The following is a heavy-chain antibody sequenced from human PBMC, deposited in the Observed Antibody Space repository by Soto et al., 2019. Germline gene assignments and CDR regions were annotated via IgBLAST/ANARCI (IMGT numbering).Heavy chain of an antibody. Sequence: QITLKESGPTLVKPTQTLTLTCIFSGFSLRTSGVGVGWIRQPPGKALEWLGFIYWNDDKRYSPSLKSRLTITKDTSKNQVVLTMTNMDPVDTATYDCAKSGSSGWYGWFDPGGQGTLVTVSS. D-gene: IGHD6-19*01. J-gene: IGHJ5*02. CDR2: IYWNDDK. V-gene: IGHV2-5*01. CDR3: AKSGSSGWYGWFDP. CDR1: GFSLRTSGVG.